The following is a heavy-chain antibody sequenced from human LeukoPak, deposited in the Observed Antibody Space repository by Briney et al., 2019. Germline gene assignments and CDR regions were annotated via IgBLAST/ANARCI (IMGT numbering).Heavy chain of an antibody. Sequence: GGSLRLSCAASGFTFTHYAMSWVRQAPGKGLEWVSSISSSGGSTYYADSVKGRFTISRDDSKNTLYVQMNSLRAEDTAVYYCAKVEGASKASVYWGQGALVTVSS. CDR1: GFTFTHYA. J-gene: IGHJ4*02. CDR3: AKVEGASKASVY. CDR2: ISSSGGST. V-gene: IGHV3-23*01. D-gene: IGHD1-1*01.